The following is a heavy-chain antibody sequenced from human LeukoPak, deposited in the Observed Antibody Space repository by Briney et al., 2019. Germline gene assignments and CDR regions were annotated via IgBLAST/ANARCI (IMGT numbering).Heavy chain of an antibody. CDR1: GGSISSGGYY. J-gene: IGHJ6*02. D-gene: IGHD4-23*01. Sequence: SQTLSLTCTVSGGSISSGGYYWSWIRQHPGKGLEWIGYIYYSGSTYYNPSLKSRVTISVDTSKNQFSLKLSSVTAADTAVYYCARVSGYGGKAGHYGMDVWGQGTTVTVSS. V-gene: IGHV4-31*03. CDR3: ARVSGYGGKAGHYGMDV. CDR2: IYYSGST.